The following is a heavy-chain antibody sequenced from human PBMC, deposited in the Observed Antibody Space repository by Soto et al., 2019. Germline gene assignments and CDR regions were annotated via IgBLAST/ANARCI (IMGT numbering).Heavy chain of an antibody. Sequence: GGSLRLSCAASGFTFSNYAMSWVRRAPGTGLEWVSTISGGGDGTYYSDSVKGRFTISRDNSKNTLYLQINSLRADDTAVFHCARGGYSRGWSFDYWGQGTLVTVSS. D-gene: IGHD6-19*01. CDR2: ISGGGDGT. CDR1: GFTFSNYA. J-gene: IGHJ4*02. V-gene: IGHV3-23*01. CDR3: ARGGYSRGWSFDY.